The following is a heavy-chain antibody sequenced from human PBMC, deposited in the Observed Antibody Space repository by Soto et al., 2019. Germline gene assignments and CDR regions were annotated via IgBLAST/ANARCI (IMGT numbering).Heavy chain of an antibody. D-gene: IGHD3-22*01. J-gene: IGHJ5*02. CDR2: INPNSGGT. V-gene: IGHV1-2*02. CDR3: ATTYYYDSSGYRPWFDP. Sequence: APVEGFCKASGYTFTGYYMHWVRQAPGQVLEWMGWINPNSGGTIYAQKFQGRVTMTEDTSTDTAYMELSSLRSEDTAVYYCATTYYYDSSGYRPWFDPWGQGTLVTVSS. CDR1: GYTFTGYY.